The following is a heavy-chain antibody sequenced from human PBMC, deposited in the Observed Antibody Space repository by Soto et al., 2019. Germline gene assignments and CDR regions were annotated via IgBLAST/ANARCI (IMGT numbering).Heavy chain of an antibody. V-gene: IGHV4-59*02. CDR3: ARGGAVAATLYWD. D-gene: IGHD6-19*01. J-gene: IGHJ4*02. CDR1: GTSVSSYD. Sequence: QVQLQESGPGLVKPSETLSLTCTVSGTSVSSYDWSWIRQPPGKGLEWIAYISYTGVTNYNPSLKTRATISVDTSKNQFSLRLTSVTAADTAGYYCARGGAVAATLYWDWGQGTLVTVSS. CDR2: ISYTGVT.